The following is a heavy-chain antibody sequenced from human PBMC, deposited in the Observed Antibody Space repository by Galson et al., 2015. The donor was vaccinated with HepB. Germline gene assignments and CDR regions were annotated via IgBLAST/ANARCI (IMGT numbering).Heavy chain of an antibody. CDR1: GFSFSSYR. J-gene: IGHJ3*02. CDR2: ISDDGSNK. D-gene: IGHD3-10*01. V-gene: IGHV3-30*03. CDR3: ARGRMVRGLTLRYDAFDI. Sequence: SLRLSCAASGFSFSSYRMHWVRQAPGKGLEWVAVISDDGSNKYYADSVKGRFTISRDNSKNTLYLQMNSLRAEDTAVYYCARGRMVRGLTLRYDAFDIWGQGTMVTVSS.